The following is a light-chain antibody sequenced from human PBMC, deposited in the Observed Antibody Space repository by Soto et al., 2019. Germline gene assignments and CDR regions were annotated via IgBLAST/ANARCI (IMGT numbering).Light chain of an antibody. CDR2: AAS. Sequence: IQMTQSPSSLSASVGDRVTITCRASQGIRSDLGWFQQKPGKAPKFLIFAASNLQSGVPSRFSGSGSGTDFTLTISSLQPEDFATYFCLQDDDYPFTFGGGTKVDIK. V-gene: IGKV1-6*01. J-gene: IGKJ4*01. CDR3: LQDDDYPFT. CDR1: QGIRSD.